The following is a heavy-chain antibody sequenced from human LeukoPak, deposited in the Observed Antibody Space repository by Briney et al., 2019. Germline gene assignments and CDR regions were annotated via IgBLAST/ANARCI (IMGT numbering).Heavy chain of an antibody. Sequence: SGESLRISCKASGFTVSSNYMSWVRQAPGKGLEWVSVIYSGGSTYYADSVKGRFTISRDNSKNTLYLQMNSLRAEDTAVYYCAREGGYDILTGYYRDYWGQGTLVTVSS. J-gene: IGHJ4*02. CDR2: IYSGGST. D-gene: IGHD3-9*01. V-gene: IGHV3-53*01. CDR1: GFTVSSNY. CDR3: AREGGYDILTGYYRDY.